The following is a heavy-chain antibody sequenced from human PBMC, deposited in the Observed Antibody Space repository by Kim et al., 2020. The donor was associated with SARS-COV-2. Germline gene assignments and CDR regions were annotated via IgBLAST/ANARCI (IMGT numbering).Heavy chain of an antibody. CDR1: GYTFTDYA. J-gene: IGHJ6*02. D-gene: IGHD1-26*01. Sequence: ASVKVSCKTSGYTFTDYAMNWVRQAPGQGLEWMGWINTNTGNPTYAQGFTGRFVFSLDTSVTTAYLQISSLKAEDTAGYYCARGRYSYYYGLDVWGQGTTVTVSS. V-gene: IGHV7-4-1*02. CDR3: ARGRYSYYYGLDV. CDR2: INTNTGNP.